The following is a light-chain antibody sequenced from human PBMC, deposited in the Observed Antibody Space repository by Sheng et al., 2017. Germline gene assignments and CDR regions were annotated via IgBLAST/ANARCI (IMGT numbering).Light chain of an antibody. CDR3: QQRRNWPPLT. Sequence: EILLTQFPGTLTLSPGERATLSCRASQSVSSSYLAWYQQRPGQAPRLLIYGASSRATGIPDRFSGSGSGTDFTLTITRLEPEDFAVYYCQQRRNWPPLTFGGGTKVEIK. CDR2: GAS. V-gene: IGKV3D-20*02. CDR1: QSVSSSY. J-gene: IGKJ4*01.